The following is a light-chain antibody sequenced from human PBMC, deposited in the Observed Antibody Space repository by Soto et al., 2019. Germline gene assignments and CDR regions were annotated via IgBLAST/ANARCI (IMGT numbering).Light chain of an antibody. CDR2: HAS. Sequence: EIVLTQSPDTLSLSPGEGATLSCRASHDVSVSLVWYRQRPGQSPRLLIHHASNRATGISARFSGSGSGTDFTLTIGSLEPEESALYYCQQRASWPYTSGQGTKVEIK. CDR3: QQRASWPYT. V-gene: IGKV3-11*01. CDR1: HDVSVS. J-gene: IGKJ2*01.